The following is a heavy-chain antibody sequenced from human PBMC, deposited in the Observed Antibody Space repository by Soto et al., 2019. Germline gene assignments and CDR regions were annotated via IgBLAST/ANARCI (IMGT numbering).Heavy chain of an antibody. D-gene: IGHD3-3*01. J-gene: IGHJ4*02. Sequence: EVQLLESGGGLVQPGGSLRLSCEASGFTFSGYFMSWVRQAPGKGLEWVSAIDNGGDNTYYADSVKGRFTVSRDNSKNTLYLQMNSLRVEDTALYYCVKDEWNYWGQGTLVAISS. V-gene: IGHV3-23*01. CDR1: GFTFSGYF. CDR2: IDNGGDNT. CDR3: VKDEWNY.